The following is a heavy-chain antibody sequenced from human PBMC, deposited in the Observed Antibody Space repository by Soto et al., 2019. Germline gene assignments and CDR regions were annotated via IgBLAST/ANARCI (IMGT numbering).Heavy chain of an antibody. Sequence: QVQLVQSGAEVKPPGASVKVACKASGYPFTTYYIHWVRQAPGHGPEWMGIINPSADSSTSGGSVRYAQKFQGRVSLTRATYATTVYMELNSLGSEDTAIYYCARDANYALTFHYYGMDVWGQGTTVTVSS. D-gene: IGHD1-7*01. CDR1: GYPFTTYY. CDR2: INPSADSSTSGGSV. CDR3: ARDANYALTFHYYGMDV. V-gene: IGHV1-46*01. J-gene: IGHJ6*02.